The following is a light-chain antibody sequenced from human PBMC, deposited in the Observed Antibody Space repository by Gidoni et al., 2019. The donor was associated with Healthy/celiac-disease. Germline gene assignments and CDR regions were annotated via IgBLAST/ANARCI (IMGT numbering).Light chain of an antibody. CDR1: QSVLYSSNNKNY. Sequence: DIVMAQSPDSLAVSLGERATINCKSSQSVLYSSNNKNYLAWYQQKPGQPPKLLIYWASTRESGVPDRFSGSGSGTGFTLTINSLQAKDVAVYYCQQYYSPPCSFGQGTKLEIK. CDR2: WAS. CDR3: QQYYSPPCS. V-gene: IGKV4-1*01. J-gene: IGKJ2*04.